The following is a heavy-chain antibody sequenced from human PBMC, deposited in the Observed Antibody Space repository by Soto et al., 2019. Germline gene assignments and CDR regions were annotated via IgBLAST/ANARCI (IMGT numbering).Heavy chain of an antibody. D-gene: IGHD2-2*01. CDR3: THIVVVPAAYYYYYYGMVV. CDR2: IKSKTDGGTT. Sequence: EVQLVESGGGLVKPGGSLRLSCAASGFTFSNAWMNWVRQAPGKGLEWVGRIKSKTDGGTTDYAAPVKGRFTISRDDSQNTLYLQMNSLKTEDTAVYYCTHIVVVPAAYYYYYYGMVVWGQGTTVTVSS. V-gene: IGHV3-15*07. J-gene: IGHJ6*02. CDR1: GFTFSNAW.